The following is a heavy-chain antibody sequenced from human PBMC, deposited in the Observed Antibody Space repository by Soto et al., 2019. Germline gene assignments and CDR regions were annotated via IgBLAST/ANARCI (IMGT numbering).Heavy chain of an antibody. CDR2: IYYIGST. J-gene: IGHJ5*02. V-gene: IGHV4-31*03. Sequence: SETLSLTFTVSGGSISSCGYYWSWIRQHPVKGLEWIGYIYYIGSTYYNPSLKSRVTISVDTSKNQFSLKLSSVTAADTAVYYWARDFTYYDSSGYSYWLDPWAQGTLDTVSS. CDR1: GGSISSCGYY. CDR3: ARDFTYYDSSGYSYWLDP. D-gene: IGHD3-22*01.